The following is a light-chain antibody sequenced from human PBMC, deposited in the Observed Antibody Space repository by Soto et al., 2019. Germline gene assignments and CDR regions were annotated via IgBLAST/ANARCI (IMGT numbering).Light chain of an antibody. J-gene: IGKJ4*01. Sequence: DIHMTQSPSSLSASVGDRVTLTCRASQTISTFLNWYQHKPGKAPKLLIYDASNLHSGVPSRFSGSGSGTDFTLTISRLEPEDFAVYYCQQYGSSPSFGGGTKVDIK. CDR2: DAS. CDR1: QTISTF. CDR3: QQYGSSPS. V-gene: IGKV1-39*01.